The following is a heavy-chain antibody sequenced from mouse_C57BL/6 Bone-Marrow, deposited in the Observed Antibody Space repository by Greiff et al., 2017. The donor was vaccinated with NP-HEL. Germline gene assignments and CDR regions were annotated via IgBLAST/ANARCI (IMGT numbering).Heavy chain of an antibody. CDR2: IYPRSGNT. CDR3: ARLDYDGAWFAY. Sequence: VKLMESGAELARPGASVKLSCKASGYTFTSYGISWVKQRTGQGLEWIGEIYPRSGNTYYNEKFKGKATLTADKSSSTAYMELRSLTSEDSAVYFCARLDYDGAWFAYWGQGTLVTVSA. J-gene: IGHJ3*01. D-gene: IGHD2-4*01. V-gene: IGHV1-81*01. CDR1: GYTFTSYG.